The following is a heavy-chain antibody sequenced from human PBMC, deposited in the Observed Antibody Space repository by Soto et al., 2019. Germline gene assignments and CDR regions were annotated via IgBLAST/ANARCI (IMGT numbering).Heavy chain of an antibody. Sequence: SETLSLTCAVYGGSFSGYYWSWIRQPPGKGLEWIGEINHSGSTNYNPSLKSRVTISVDTSKNQFSLKLSSVTAADTAGDYWARGYRGYDILTGYPPRGYYYYGMDVWGQGTTVTVSS. CDR3: ARGYRGYDILTGYPPRGYYYYGMDV. D-gene: IGHD3-9*01. J-gene: IGHJ6*02. CDR2: INHSGST. V-gene: IGHV4-34*01. CDR1: GGSFSGYY.